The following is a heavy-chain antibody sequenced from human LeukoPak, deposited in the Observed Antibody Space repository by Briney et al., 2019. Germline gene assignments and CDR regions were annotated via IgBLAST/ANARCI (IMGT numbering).Heavy chain of an antibody. J-gene: IGHJ5*02. D-gene: IGHD2-2*01. Sequence: GASVKVSCEASGYNFRDYYITWVRQAPGRGLEWMGWISAQNGDRNYAQKFQGRVTMTTDRPTSTAFMELRSLTSDDTAMYYCARVTVISRSPWSWGPKKIGQEVNWFDPWGQGTQVIVSS. CDR3: ARVTVISRSPWSWGPKKIGQEVNWFDP. V-gene: IGHV1-18*01. CDR2: ISAQNGDR. CDR1: GYNFRDYY.